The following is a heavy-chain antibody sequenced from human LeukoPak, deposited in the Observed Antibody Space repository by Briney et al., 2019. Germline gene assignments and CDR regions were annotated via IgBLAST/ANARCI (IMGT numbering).Heavy chain of an antibody. CDR2: IWYDGSNM. CDR1: GFIFSSYG. V-gene: IGHV3-33*01. CDR3: ARDRYSGSPDY. Sequence: PGMSLRLSCAASGFIFSSYGMHWVRQAPGKGLEWVAVIWYDGSNMYYGDSVKGRFTISRDNSKNTLYLQMNSLRAEDTAVYYCARDRYSGSPDYWGQGTLVTVSS. J-gene: IGHJ4*02. D-gene: IGHD1-26*01.